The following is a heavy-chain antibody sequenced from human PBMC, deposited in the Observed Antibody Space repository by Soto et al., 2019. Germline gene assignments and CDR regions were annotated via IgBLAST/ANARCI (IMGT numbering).Heavy chain of an antibody. CDR2: IYYSGST. Sequence: PSETLSLTCTVSGGSISSGGYYWSWIRQHPGKGLEWIGYIYYSGSTYYKPSLKSRVTISVDTSKNQFSLKLSSVTAADTAVYYCARGRRVNWFDPWGQGTLVTVSS. CDR1: GGSISSGGYY. V-gene: IGHV4-31*03. J-gene: IGHJ5*02. CDR3: ARGRRVNWFDP.